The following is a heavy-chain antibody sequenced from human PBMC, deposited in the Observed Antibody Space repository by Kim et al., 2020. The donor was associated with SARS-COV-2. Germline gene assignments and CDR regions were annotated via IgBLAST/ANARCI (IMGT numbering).Heavy chain of an antibody. CDR3: ARSRGLGDYYYYYGMDV. Sequence: ASVKVSCKASGYTFTSYAMNWVRQAPGQGLEWMGWINTNTGNPTYAQGFTGRFVFSLDTSVSTAYLQISSLKAEDTAVYYCARSRGLGDYYYYYGMDVWGQGTTVTVSS. J-gene: IGHJ6*02. D-gene: IGHD3-22*01. V-gene: IGHV7-4-1*02. CDR1: GYTFTSYA. CDR2: INTNTGNP.